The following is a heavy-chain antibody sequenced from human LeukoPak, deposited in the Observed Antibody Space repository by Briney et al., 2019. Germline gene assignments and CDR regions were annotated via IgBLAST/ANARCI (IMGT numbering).Heavy chain of an antibody. CDR2: INLNSGDT. V-gene: IGHV1-2*02. CDR3: ARDGSPYFFDL. Sequence: ASVKVSCKASGYTFTDYYMHWVRQAPGQGLEWMGCINLNSGDTDDAQKFHGRVTMTRDTSISTAYMELSRLRSDDTAVFYCARDGSPYFFDLWGRGTLVTVSS. J-gene: IGHJ2*01. CDR1: GYTFTDYY. D-gene: IGHD2-2*03.